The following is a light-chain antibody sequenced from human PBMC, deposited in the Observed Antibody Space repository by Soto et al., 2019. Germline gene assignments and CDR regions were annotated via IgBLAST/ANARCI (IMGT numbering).Light chain of an antibody. CDR2: EVT. CDR1: SSDVGIYNL. V-gene: IGLV2-23*02. J-gene: IGLJ1*01. CDR3: CSYAGTSYV. Sequence: QSVLTQPASVSGSPGHSITISCTGTSSDVGIYNLVSWYQQHPGKAPKLMIYEVTKRPSGVSNRFSGSKSGNAASLTISGLQAEDESDYYCCSYAGTSYVFGTGTKVTVL.